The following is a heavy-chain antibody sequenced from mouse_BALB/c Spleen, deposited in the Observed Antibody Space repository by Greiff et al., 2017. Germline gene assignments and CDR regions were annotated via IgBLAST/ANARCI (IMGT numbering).Heavy chain of an antibody. CDR1: GYAFTNYL. Sequence: VQLKQSGAELVRPGTSVKVSCKASGYAFTNYLIEWVKQRPGQGLEWIGVINPGSGGTNYNEKFKGKATLTADKSSSTAYMQLSSLTSDDSAVYFCARVRNYPGDYWGQGTSVTVSS. CDR2: INPGSGGT. J-gene: IGHJ4*01. D-gene: IGHD2-1*01. CDR3: ARVRNYPGDY. V-gene: IGHV1-54*03.